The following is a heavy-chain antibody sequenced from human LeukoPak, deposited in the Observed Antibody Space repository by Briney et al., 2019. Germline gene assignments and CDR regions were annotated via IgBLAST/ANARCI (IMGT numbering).Heavy chain of an antibody. CDR1: GYTFTSYA. CDR2: INAGNGNT. Sequence: ASVKVSCKASGYTFTSYAMHWVRQAPGQRLEWMGWINAGNGNTKYSQKFQGRVTITRDTSASTAYMELSSLRSEDTAVYYCARGGDIVVVVAATTNFDYWGQGTLVTVPS. V-gene: IGHV1-3*01. CDR3: ARGGDIVVVVAATTNFDY. J-gene: IGHJ4*02. D-gene: IGHD2-15*01.